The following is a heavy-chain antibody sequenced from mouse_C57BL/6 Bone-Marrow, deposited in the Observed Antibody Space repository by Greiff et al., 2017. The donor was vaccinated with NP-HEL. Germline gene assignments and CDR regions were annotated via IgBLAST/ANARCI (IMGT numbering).Heavy chain of an antibody. Sequence: VQLKESGAELVKPGASVKLSCTASGFNIKDYYMHWVKQRTEQGLEWIGRIDPEDGETKYAPQFQGKATITADTSSNTAYLQLSSLTSEDTAGYYCARGIYDYDRGVYAMDYWGQGTSVTVSS. CDR1: GFNIKDYY. D-gene: IGHD2-4*01. V-gene: IGHV14-2*01. J-gene: IGHJ4*01. CDR2: IDPEDGET. CDR3: ARGIYDYDRGVYAMDY.